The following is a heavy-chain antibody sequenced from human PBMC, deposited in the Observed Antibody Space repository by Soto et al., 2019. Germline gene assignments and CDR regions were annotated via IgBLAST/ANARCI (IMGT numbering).Heavy chain of an antibody. V-gene: IGHV1-69*01. CDR2: IIPIFGTA. J-gene: IGHJ4*02. D-gene: IGHD1-26*01. Sequence: QVQLVQSGAEVKKPGSSVKVSCKASGGTFSSYAISWVRQAPGQGLEWMGGIIPIFGTANYAQKFQGRVTITADESTSTGYMELGRLRSEDTAVYFCGRGGRDGHRLYYLDYWGQGTLVTVSS. CDR1: GGTFSSYA. CDR3: GRGGRDGHRLYYLDY.